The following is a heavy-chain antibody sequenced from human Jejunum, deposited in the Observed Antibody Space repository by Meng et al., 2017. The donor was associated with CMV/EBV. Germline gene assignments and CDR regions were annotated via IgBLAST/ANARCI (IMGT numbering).Heavy chain of an antibody. CDR2: IIAIFKTP. CDR1: GGSVNNYA. CDR3: VRGFLNGYQPFDY. V-gene: IGHV1-69*12. D-gene: IGHD5-24*01. Sequence: QDQLMKSGAEVKEPGSSMKVSCKSSGGSVNNYAFNWVRQAPGQGLEWMGGIIAIFKTPNYAQKFQGRLTITADESTGTSYMELTSLTSEDTAVYYCVRGFLNGYQPFDYWGQGTLVTVSS. J-gene: IGHJ4*02.